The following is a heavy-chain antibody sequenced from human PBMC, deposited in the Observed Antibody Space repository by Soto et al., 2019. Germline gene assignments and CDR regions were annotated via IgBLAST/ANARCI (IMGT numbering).Heavy chain of an antibody. CDR3: ARDHLNGMDV. V-gene: IGHV3-30-3*01. J-gene: IGHJ6*02. Sequence: QVQLVESGGGVVQPGRSLRLSCAASGFTFSSYAMHWVRQAPGKGLEWVAVISYDGSNKYYADSVKGRFTISRDNSKNTLYLQMNSLRAEDTAVYYCARDHLNGMDVWGQGTTVTVSS. CDR2: ISYDGSNK. CDR1: GFTFSSYA.